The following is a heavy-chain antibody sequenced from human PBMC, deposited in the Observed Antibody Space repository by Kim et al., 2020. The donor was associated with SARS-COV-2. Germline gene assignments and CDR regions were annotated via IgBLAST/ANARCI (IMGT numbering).Heavy chain of an antibody. V-gene: IGHV1-46*01. J-gene: IGHJ4*02. Sequence: SYAQKFQGRVTMTRDTSTSTVYMALSSLRSEDTAVYYCARSPEYSSSPHNWGQGTLVTVSS. D-gene: IGHD6-6*01. CDR3: ARSPEYSSSPHN.